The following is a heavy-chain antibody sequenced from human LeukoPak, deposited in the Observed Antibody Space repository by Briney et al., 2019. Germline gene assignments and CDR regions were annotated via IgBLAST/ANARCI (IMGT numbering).Heavy chain of an antibody. CDR1: GLTFSSYP. CDR3: ARDFYCLDY. Sequence: GRSLRLSCAASGLTFSSYPMHWVRQAPGKGLEWVAVISYDGSEKHYADPVKGRFTISRDNSKNTLYLQMNSLRAEDTAVYYCARDFYCLDYWGQGTLVTVSS. D-gene: IGHD2-15*01. V-gene: IGHV3-30-3*01. CDR2: ISYDGSEK. J-gene: IGHJ4*02.